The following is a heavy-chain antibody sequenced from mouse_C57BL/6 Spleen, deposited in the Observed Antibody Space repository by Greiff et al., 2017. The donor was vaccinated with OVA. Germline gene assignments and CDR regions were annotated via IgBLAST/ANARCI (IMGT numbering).Heavy chain of an antibody. Sequence: VQLQQPGAELVKPGASVKLSCKASGYTFTSYWMHWVKQRPGQGLEWIGMIHPNSGSTNYNEKFKSKATLTVDKSSSTAYMQLSSLTSEDSAVYYCARESLLGAMDYWGQGTSVTVSS. CDR2: IHPNSGST. CDR1: GYTFTSYW. D-gene: IGHD2-1*01. V-gene: IGHV1-64*01. J-gene: IGHJ4*01. CDR3: ARESLLGAMDY.